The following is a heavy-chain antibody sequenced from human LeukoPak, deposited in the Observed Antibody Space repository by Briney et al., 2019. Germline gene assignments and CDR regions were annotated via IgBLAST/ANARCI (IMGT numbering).Heavy chain of an antibody. J-gene: IGHJ4*02. D-gene: IGHD6-19*01. CDR3: ARDSRAVAGLWY. Sequence: PGGSLRLSCAASGFTFSGYAMHWVRQAPGKGLEWVAVIWYDGSNKYYADSVKGRFTISRDNSKNTLYLQMNSLRAEDTAVYYCARDSRAVAGLWYWGQGTLVTVSS. CDR1: GFTFSGYA. V-gene: IGHV3-33*08. CDR2: IWYDGSNK.